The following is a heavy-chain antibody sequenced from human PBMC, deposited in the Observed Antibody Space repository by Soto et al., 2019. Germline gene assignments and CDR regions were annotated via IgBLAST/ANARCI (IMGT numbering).Heavy chain of an antibody. Sequence: SVKVSCKASGYTFTTYDISWVRQAPGQGLEWMGGIIPIFGTANYAQKFQGRVTITADESTSTAYMELSSLRSEDTAVYYCARGSGSSGWEHDYWGQGTLVTVSS. CDR3: ARGSGSSGWEHDY. D-gene: IGHD6-19*01. J-gene: IGHJ4*02. CDR1: GYTFTTYD. V-gene: IGHV1-69*13. CDR2: IIPIFGTA.